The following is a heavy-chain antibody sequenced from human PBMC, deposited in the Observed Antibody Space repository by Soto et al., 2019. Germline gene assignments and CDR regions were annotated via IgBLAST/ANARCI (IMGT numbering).Heavy chain of an antibody. Sequence: QVQVVQSGAEVKKPGASVKVSCTASGYTFTGYQMHWVRQAPGQGLEWMGWFNPNSGGTNYAQKSQGMVTMTADTSISTAYMELNRLTSDDTAVYFGARGRTIVSPGNWGQGTLVSVSS. J-gene: IGHJ4*02. CDR3: ARGRTIVSPGN. CDR2: FNPNSGGT. V-gene: IGHV1-2*02. CDR1: GYTFTGYQ. D-gene: IGHD2-21*01.